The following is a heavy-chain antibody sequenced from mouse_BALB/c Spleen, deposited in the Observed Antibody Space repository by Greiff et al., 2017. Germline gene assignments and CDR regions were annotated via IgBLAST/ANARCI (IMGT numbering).Heavy chain of an antibody. Sequence: EVKLMESGGGLVQPKGSLKLSCAASGFTFNTYAMNWVRQAPGKGLEWVARIRSKSNNYATYYADSVKDRFTISRDDSQSMLYLQMNNLKTEDTAMYYCVRLTGYWYFDVWGAGTTVTVSS. CDR1: GFTFNTYA. D-gene: IGHD4-1*01. CDR3: VRLTGYWYFDV. V-gene: IGHV10-1*02. CDR2: IRSKSNNYAT. J-gene: IGHJ1*01.